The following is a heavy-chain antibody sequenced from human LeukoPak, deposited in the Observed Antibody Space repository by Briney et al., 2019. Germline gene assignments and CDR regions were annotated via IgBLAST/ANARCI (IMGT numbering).Heavy chain of an antibody. CDR3: ARVSPYYYYGMDV. CDR2: IYYSGST. CDR1: GGSISSYY. Sequence: SETLSLTCTVSGGSISSYYWSWIRQPPGKGLEWIGYIYYSGSTNYNPSLKSRVTISVDTSKNQFSLKLSSVTAADTAVYYCARVSPYYYYGMDVWGQGTTVTVSS. V-gene: IGHV4-59*01. J-gene: IGHJ6*02.